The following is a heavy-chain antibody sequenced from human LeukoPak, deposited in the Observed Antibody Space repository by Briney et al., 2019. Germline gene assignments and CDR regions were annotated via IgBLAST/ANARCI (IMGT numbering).Heavy chain of an antibody. CDR1: GGSFSGYY. V-gene: IGHV4-34*01. D-gene: IGHD3-3*01. CDR2: INHSGST. J-gene: IGHJ4*02. CDR3: ARHFGDFWSATYWPSSDY. Sequence: SETLSLTCAVYGGSFSGYYWSWIRQPPGKGLEWIGEINHSGSTNYNPSLKSRVTISVDTSKNQFSLKLSSVTAADTAVYYCARHFGDFWSATYWPSSDYWGQGTLVTVSS.